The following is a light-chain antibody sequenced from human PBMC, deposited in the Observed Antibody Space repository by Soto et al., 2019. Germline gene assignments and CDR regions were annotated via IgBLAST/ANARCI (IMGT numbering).Light chain of an antibody. CDR3: PQYGDYNSPRYS. Sequence: EIVLTQSPGTLSLSPGDRVTLSCRASQSVSSNYLAWYQQKPGQAPRLLIYATSSRATGIPDRFSGSGSGKALALTISRLEPEDFPMSYCPQYGDYNSPRYSFGQGTRLEI. J-gene: IGKJ2*03. CDR2: ATS. CDR1: QSVSSNY. V-gene: IGKV3-20*01.